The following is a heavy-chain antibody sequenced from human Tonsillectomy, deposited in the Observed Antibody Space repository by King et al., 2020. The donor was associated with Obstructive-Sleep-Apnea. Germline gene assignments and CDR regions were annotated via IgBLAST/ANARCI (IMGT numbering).Heavy chain of an antibody. CDR3: ARDLGYCSGGTCHTPGY. J-gene: IGHJ4*02. D-gene: IGHD2-15*01. CDR2: ISYEGSNK. V-gene: IGHV3-30*03. CDR1: GFTFSSHG. Sequence: VQLVESWGGVVQPGRSLRLSWAASGFTFSSHGLHFVRQAPGKGREWVTVISYEGSNKYYVASVKGRFTIPRDNSKNTLYLQMSSLGAEDTVVYYCARDLGYCSGGTCHTPGYWGQGTLVTVSS.